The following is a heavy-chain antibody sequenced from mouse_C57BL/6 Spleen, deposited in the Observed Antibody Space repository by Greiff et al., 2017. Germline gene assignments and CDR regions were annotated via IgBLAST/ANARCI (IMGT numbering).Heavy chain of an antibody. Sequence: QVQLQQPGAELVMPGASVKLSCKASGYTFTSYWMHWVKQRPGQGLEWIGEIDPSDSYTNYNQKFKGKSTLTVDKSSSTAYMQLSSLTSEDSAVYYCARRGITTVVEAMDYWGQGTSVTVSS. CDR3: ARRGITTVVEAMDY. CDR2: IDPSDSYT. D-gene: IGHD1-1*01. CDR1: GYTFTSYW. V-gene: IGHV1-69*01. J-gene: IGHJ4*01.